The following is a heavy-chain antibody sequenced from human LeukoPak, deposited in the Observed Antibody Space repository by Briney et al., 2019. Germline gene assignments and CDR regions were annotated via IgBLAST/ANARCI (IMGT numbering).Heavy chain of an antibody. D-gene: IGHD3-3*01. Sequence: ASVKVSCKASGYTFTSYYMHWVRPAPGERLEWMGVINPSGGSTSYAQKFQGRVTMPRETSPSTLYMELSSLRSEDTAVYYCARGSASHASVLRFLPVGYWGEGTVVSVSS. CDR2: INPSGGST. J-gene: IGHJ4*02. V-gene: IGHV1-46*01. CDR1: GYTFTSYY. CDR3: ARGSASHASVLRFLPVGY.